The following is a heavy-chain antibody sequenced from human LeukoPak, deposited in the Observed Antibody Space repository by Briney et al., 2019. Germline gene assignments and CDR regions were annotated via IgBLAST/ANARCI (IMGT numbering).Heavy chain of an antibody. CDR1: GFTFSSYA. Sequence: PGGSLTLSCAASGFTFSSYAMTWVRQAPGKGLEWVSAINDHGDHTYYTDSVKGRFTISRDHSKSTLYLQMNSLRAEDTAVYYCAKHNAYDNSGYSYHFDSWGQGTLVTVSS. J-gene: IGHJ4*02. CDR2: INDHGDHT. CDR3: AKHNAYDNSGYSYHFDS. V-gene: IGHV3-23*01. D-gene: IGHD3-22*01.